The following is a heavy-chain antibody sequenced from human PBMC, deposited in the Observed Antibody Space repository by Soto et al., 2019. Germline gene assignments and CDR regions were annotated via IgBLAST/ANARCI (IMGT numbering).Heavy chain of an antibody. D-gene: IGHD5-12*01. CDR2: IRSKANSYAT. Sequence: EVQLVESGGGLVQPGGSLKLSCAASGFTFSGSAMHWVRQASGKGLEWVGRIRSKANSYATAYAASVKGRFTISRDDSKNTAYLQMNSLKTEDTAVYYCTRLRDGYIGYWGQGTLVTVSS. CDR1: GFTFSGSA. V-gene: IGHV3-73*01. CDR3: TRLRDGYIGY. J-gene: IGHJ4*02.